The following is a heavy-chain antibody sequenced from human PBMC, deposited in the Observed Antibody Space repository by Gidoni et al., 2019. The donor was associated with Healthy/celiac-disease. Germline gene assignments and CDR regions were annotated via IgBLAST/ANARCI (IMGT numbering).Heavy chain of an antibody. V-gene: IGHV4-34*01. J-gene: IGHJ6*03. D-gene: IGHD2-2*01. CDR2: INHSGST. CDR1: GGSFSGYY. CDR3: ARERGNAHYYMDV. Sequence: QVQLQQWGAGLLKPSETLSLTCAGYGGSFSGYYWSWISQPPGKGLEWIGEINHSGSTNYNPSLKSRVTISVDTSKNQFSLKLSSVTAADTAVYYCARERGNAHYYMDVWGKGTTVTVSS.